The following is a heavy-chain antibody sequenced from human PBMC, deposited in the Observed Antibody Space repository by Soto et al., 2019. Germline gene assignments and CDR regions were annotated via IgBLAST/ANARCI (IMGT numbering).Heavy chain of an antibody. CDR1: GVTFANYD. V-gene: IGHV3-30*03. J-gene: IGHJ6*02. CDR3: ARSRDGYSFYFYYGMDV. Sequence: GGSLRLSCAASGVTFANYDMHWVRQAPGKGLEWMALILHDGSAEYYADSVKGRFTISRDNSKTTLYLQVNSLSAEDTGVYYCARSRDGYSFYFYYGMDVWGQGTTVTVSS. D-gene: IGHD4-4*01. CDR2: ILHDGSAE.